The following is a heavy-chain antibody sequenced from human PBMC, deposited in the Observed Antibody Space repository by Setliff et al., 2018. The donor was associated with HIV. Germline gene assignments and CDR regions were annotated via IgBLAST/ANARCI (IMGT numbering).Heavy chain of an antibody. Sequence: ASVKVSCKVFGFTLSEVSIHWVRQAPGKGLEWMGYFDPQDGETVYAQKFQGRVIMTADTSTDTAYMVLSRLRSEDTAVYYCATGYNFGPQTDYHYYYMDVWGNGTTVTVSS. D-gene: IGHD5-18*01. J-gene: IGHJ6*03. CDR2: FDPQDGET. CDR1: GFTLSEVS. V-gene: IGHV1-24*01. CDR3: ATGYNFGPQTDYHYYYMDV.